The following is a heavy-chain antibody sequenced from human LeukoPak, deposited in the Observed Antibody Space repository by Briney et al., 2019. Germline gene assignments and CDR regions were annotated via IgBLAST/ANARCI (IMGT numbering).Heavy chain of an antibody. Sequence: GGSLRLSCAASGFTFSDYYMSWIRQAPGKGLEWVSYISSSGSTIYYADSVKGRFTISRDNAKNSLYLQMNSLRAEGTAVYYCASVRSKFQGLYDSSGYYGYWGQGTLVTVSS. CDR3: ASVRSKFQGLYDSSGYYGY. D-gene: IGHD3-22*01. CDR1: GFTFSDYY. J-gene: IGHJ4*02. V-gene: IGHV3-11*01. CDR2: ISSSGSTI.